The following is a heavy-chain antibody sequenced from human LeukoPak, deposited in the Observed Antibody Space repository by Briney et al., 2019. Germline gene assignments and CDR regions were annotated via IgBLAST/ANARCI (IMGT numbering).Heavy chain of an antibody. CDR1: GFTFSIYG. CDR3: ARDTLVYADSPDAFDI. Sequence: GGSLRLSCAASGFTFSIYGMGWVRQAPGKGLEWVSVLYSGGNTYYADSVKGRFTISRDNAKNSLYLQMNSLRDEDTAVYYCARDTLVYADSPDAFDIWGQGTMVTVSS. D-gene: IGHD4-17*01. V-gene: IGHV3-66*01. J-gene: IGHJ3*02. CDR2: LYSGGNT.